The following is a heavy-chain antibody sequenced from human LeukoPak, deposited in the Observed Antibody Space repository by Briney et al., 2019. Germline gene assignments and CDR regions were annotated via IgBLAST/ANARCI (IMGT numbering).Heavy chain of an antibody. D-gene: IGHD5-12*01. CDR1: GYTFTDYY. CDR3: ARWRYSGYDFGY. V-gene: IGHV1-2*06. J-gene: IGHJ4*02. CDR2: INPNSGGT. Sequence: GASVKVSCKASGYTFTDYYMHWVRQAPGQGLEWMGRINPNSGGTNYAQKFQGRVTMTRDTSISTAYMELSRLRSDDTAVYYCARWRYSGYDFGYWGQGTLVTVSS.